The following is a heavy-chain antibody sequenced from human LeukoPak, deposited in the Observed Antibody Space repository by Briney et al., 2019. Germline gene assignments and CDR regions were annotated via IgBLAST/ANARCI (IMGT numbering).Heavy chain of an antibody. Sequence: SQTLSLTCAVSGGSISSGGYSWSWVRQPPGKGLEWIGYIYHSGSAYYNPSLKSRVTISVDRSKNQFSLKLSSVTAADTAVYYCARNTMTTVTTWAFDIWGQGTMVTVSS. V-gene: IGHV4-30-2*01. D-gene: IGHD4-17*01. CDR3: ARNTMTTVTTWAFDI. J-gene: IGHJ3*02. CDR2: IYHSGSA. CDR1: GGSISSGGYS.